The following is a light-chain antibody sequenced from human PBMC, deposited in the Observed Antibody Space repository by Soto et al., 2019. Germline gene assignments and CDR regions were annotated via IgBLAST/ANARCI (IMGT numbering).Light chain of an antibody. Sequence: DIQMTQSPSTLSASVGDRVTITCRASQSISTYLNWYQQKPGKAPKLLIYGASTLQSGVPSRFSGSGYGTEFTLTISSLQPDDVATYYCQQYSDHWTFGQGTKV. CDR3: QQYSDHWT. CDR1: QSISTY. CDR2: GAS. V-gene: IGKV1-39*01. J-gene: IGKJ1*01.